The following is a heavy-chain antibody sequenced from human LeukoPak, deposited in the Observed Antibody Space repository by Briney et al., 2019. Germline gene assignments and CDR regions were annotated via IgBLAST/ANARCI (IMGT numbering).Heavy chain of an antibody. V-gene: IGHV4-59*08. CDR1: GGSFSGYY. D-gene: IGHD3-3*01. CDR2: IYYSGST. J-gene: IGHJ5*02. Sequence: SETLSLTCAVYGGSFSGYYWSWIRQPPGKGLEWIGYIYYSGSTNYNPSLKSRVTISVDTSKNQFSLKLSSVTAADTAVYYCARQSGLRFLEWLYSPDWFDPWGQGTLVTVSS. CDR3: ARQSGLRFLEWLYSPDWFDP.